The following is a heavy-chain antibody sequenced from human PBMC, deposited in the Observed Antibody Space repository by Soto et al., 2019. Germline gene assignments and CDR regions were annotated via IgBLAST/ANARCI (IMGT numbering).Heavy chain of an antibody. J-gene: IGHJ5*02. CDR1: GSTFSNYG. CDR3: ARVVPGAEAWFGP. CDR2: ISLYSDGT. D-gene: IGHD2-2*01. V-gene: IGHV1-18*01. Sequence: GASVKVSCKTSGSTFSNYGITWVRQAPRQPLEWLGWISLYSDGTNYAQKFQGRVSMTTDTSTTTAYMELRSLRSDDTAVYYCARVVPGAEAWFGPWGQGTLVTVSS.